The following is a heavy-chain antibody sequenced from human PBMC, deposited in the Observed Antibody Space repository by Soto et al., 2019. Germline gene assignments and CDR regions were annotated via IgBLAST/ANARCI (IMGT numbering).Heavy chain of an antibody. J-gene: IGHJ4*02. Sequence: SETLSLTCTVSGGTIRSWYWSWIRQPPGKGLEWIGYIYYSRSTNCNPSLKSRVTISVDTSKNQFSLKLSSVTAADTAVYYCARRYGSAIDYWGQGTLVTVSS. CDR3: ARRYGSAIDY. D-gene: IGHD1-26*01. V-gene: IGHV4-59*08. CDR2: IYYSRST. CDR1: GGTIRSWY.